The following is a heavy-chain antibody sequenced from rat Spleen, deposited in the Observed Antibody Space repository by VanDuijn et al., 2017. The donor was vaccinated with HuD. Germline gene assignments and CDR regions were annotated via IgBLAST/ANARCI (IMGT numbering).Heavy chain of an antibody. CDR1: GFTFSSSP. CDR2: ISTRGGST. J-gene: IGHJ3*01. V-gene: IGHV5-46*01. CDR3: ARGWYNYGWFAY. D-gene: IGHD1-4*01. Sequence: EVQLVESGGGLVQPGRSMRLSCAASGFTFSSSPMAWVRLAPTKGLEWVATISTRGGSTYYRDSVKGRFTISRDNAKNTLYLQMDSLRSEDTATYYCARGWYNYGWFAYWGQGTLVTVSS.